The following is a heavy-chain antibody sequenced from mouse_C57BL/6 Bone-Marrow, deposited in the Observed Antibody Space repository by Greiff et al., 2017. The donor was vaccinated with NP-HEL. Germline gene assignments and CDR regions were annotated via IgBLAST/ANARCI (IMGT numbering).Heavy chain of an antibody. CDR3: ARNDYDGEGAMDY. D-gene: IGHD2-4*01. Sequence: QVQLQQPGAELVMPGASVKLSCKASGYTFTSYWMHWVKQRPGQGLEWIGEIDPSDSYTNYNQKFKGKSTLTVDKSSSTAYMQLSSLTSEDSAVYNWARNDYDGEGAMDYWGQGTSVTVSS. CDR2: IDPSDSYT. J-gene: IGHJ4*01. CDR1: GYTFTSYW. V-gene: IGHV1-69*01.